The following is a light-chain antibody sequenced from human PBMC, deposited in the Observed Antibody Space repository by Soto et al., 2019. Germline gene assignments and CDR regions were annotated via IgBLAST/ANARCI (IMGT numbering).Light chain of an antibody. Sequence: QSVLTQPASVSGSPGQSITISCTGTSSDIGTYKYVSWFQHHPGKAPKLIIFEVSNRPSGISDRFSGSKSGTSATLGITGLQTGDEADYYCGTWDTRLSGVVFGGGTKLTVL. CDR1: SSDIGTYKY. V-gene: IGLV2-14*01. J-gene: IGLJ2*01. CDR3: GTWDTRLSGVV. CDR2: EVS.